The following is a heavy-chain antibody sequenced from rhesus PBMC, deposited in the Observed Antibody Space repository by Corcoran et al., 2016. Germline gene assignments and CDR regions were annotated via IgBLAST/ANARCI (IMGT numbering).Heavy chain of an antibody. D-gene: IGHD3-28*01. J-gene: IGHJ4*01. CDR2: IKRKSDGETA. Sequence: EVQLVESGAGLVQPGGSLRLSCAASGFTFSNSWMRWVRQARGKGREWVARIKRKSDGETAYYAASVKGRFTISRDNSNNTLYLQMNRLQPEDTAVYCCTTEGGYDNGYYDYWGQGVLVTVSS. CDR3: TTEGGYDNGYYDY. V-gene: IGHV3-30*02. CDR1: GFTFSNSW.